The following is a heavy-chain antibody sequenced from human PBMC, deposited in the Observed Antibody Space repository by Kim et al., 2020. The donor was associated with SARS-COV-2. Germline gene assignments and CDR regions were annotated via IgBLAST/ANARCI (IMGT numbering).Heavy chain of an antibody. CDR1: GYTFTSYG. V-gene: IGHV1-18*04. J-gene: IGHJ6*02. CDR2: ISAYNGNT. CDR3: ATATVVGLDYYYGMDV. D-gene: IGHD4-17*01. Sequence: ASVKVSCKASGYTFTSYGISWVRQAPGQGLEWMGWISAYNGNTNYAQKLQGRVTMTTDTSTSTAYMELRSLRSDDTAVYYCATATVVGLDYYYGMDVWGQGTTVTVSS.